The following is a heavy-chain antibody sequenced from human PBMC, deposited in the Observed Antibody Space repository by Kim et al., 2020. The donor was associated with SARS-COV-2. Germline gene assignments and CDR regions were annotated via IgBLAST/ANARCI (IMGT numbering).Heavy chain of an antibody. CDR3: ARQGDGGRAFDV. V-gene: IGHV4-59*08. Sequence: NYNSSLKRRLTISLDASKNQASLKLSSVTAEDTAVYFCARQGDGGRAFDVWGQGAMVTVSS. D-gene: IGHD1-26*01. J-gene: IGHJ3*01.